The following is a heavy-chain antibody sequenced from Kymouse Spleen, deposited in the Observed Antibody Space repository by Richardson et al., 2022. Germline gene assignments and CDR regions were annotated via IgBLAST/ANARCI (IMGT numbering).Heavy chain of an antibody. CDR3: AKDHTTLHYYYYYGMDV. V-gene: IGHV3-23*04. Sequence: EVQLVESGGGLVQPGGSLRLSCAASGFTFSSYAMSWVRQAPGKGLEWVSAISGSGGSTYYADSVKGRFTISRDNSKNTLYLQMNSLRAEDTAVYYCAKDHTTLHYYYYYGMDVWGQGTTVTVSS. CDR2: ISGSGGST. CDR1: GFTFSSYA. D-gene: IGHD4-17*01,IGHD4-23*01. J-gene: IGHJ6*02.